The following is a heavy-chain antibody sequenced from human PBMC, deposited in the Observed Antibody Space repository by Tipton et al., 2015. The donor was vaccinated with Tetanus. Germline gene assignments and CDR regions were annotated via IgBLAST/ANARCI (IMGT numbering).Heavy chain of an antibody. J-gene: IGHJ4*02. Sequence: TLSLTCTVSGGSISSGGYFWSWIRQHPGKGPEWIGHTYNSGTTSYNPSLKSRLTISADTSKDQFSLKVTSVTAADTAVYYCASRKVWYYFDYWGQGTLVTVSS. CDR2: TYNSGTT. D-gene: IGHD3-10*01. CDR3: ASRKVWYYFDY. V-gene: IGHV4-31*03. CDR1: GGSISSGGYF.